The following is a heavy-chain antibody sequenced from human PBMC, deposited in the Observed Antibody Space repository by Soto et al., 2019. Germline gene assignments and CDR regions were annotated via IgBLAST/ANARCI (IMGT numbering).Heavy chain of an antibody. CDR2: MNPNSGNT. V-gene: IGHV1-8*01. Sequence: QVQLVQSGAEVKKPGASVKVSCKASGYTFTSYDINWVRQATGPGLEWMGWMNPNSGNTGYAQKFQGRVTMTRNTSISTAYMELSSLRSEDTAVYYCARERSAAGTGWFDPWCQGTLVTVSS. CDR3: ARERSAAGTGWFDP. CDR1: GYTFTSYD. J-gene: IGHJ5*02. D-gene: IGHD6-13*01.